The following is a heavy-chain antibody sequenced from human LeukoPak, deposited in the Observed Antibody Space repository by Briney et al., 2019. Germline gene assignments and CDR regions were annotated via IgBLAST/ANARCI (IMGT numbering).Heavy chain of an antibody. D-gene: IGHD2-8*02. J-gene: IGHJ4*02. CDR3: AKDRVPDGVWSFDY. V-gene: IGHV3-23*01. CDR2: VGGDGRIT. CDR1: GFTFSTYT. Sequence: GGSLRLSCAASGFTFSTYTMNWVRQAPGEGLEWVSGVGGDGRITHYADSVKGRFTISRDNSKNTLYLQMSSLRAEDTAVYYCAKDRVPDGVWSFDYWGQGSLVIVSS.